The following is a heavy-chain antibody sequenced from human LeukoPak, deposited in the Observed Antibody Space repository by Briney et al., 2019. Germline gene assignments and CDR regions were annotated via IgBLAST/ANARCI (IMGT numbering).Heavy chain of an antibody. CDR3: AGETPVLSGGDAFDI. J-gene: IGHJ3*02. V-gene: IGHV3-53*01. Sequence: GGSLRLSCAASGFTVSSKYMSWVRQAPGKGLEWVSVIYSGGSTYYADSVKGRFTISRDNSKNTLYLQMNSLRAEDTAVYYCAGETPVLSGGDAFDIWGQGTMVTVSS. CDR1: GFTVSSKY. CDR2: IYSGGST. D-gene: IGHD2-15*01.